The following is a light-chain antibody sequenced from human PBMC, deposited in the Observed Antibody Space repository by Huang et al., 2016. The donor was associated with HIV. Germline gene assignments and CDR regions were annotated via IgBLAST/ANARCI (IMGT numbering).Light chain of an antibody. J-gene: IGKJ1*01. Sequence: DIHLTQSPSSLSASVGDRITITCRTNQNIGNYLNWYQQIPGKAPNLLIYGTSNLQSGVQSRFSGSGSGTVFILSINNLQLEDFASYYCQQTYSPLWAFGQGTKVEIK. CDR2: GTS. V-gene: IGKV1-39*01. CDR3: QQTYSPLWA. CDR1: QNIGNY.